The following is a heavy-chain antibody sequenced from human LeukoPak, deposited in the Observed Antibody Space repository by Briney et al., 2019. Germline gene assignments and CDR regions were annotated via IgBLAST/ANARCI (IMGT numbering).Heavy chain of an antibody. Sequence: GSLRLSCSASGFTFSSFAMSWVRQAPGKGLEWVSGISGSGGSTYYADSMKGRFTISRDNAKNSLYLQLNSLRAEDTAVFYCARGEDSGWYPYYYYYGMDVWGQGTTVTVSS. CDR3: ARGEDSGWYPYYYYYGMDV. CDR2: ISGSGGST. CDR1: GFTFSSFA. J-gene: IGHJ6*02. V-gene: IGHV3-23*01. D-gene: IGHD6-19*01.